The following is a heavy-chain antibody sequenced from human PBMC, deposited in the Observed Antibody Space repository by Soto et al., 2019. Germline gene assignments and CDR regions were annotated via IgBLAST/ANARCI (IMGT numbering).Heavy chain of an antibody. CDR2: IVVGNGNT. CDR1: GFTFSTSA. CDR3: AAVEMATISVVEF. J-gene: IGHJ4*02. D-gene: IGHD5-12*01. Sequence: GASVKVSCKTSGFTFSTSAVQWVRQARGQSLEWIGWIVVGNGNTNYAQKFQERVTITRDMSTSTAYMELSSLRSEDTAVYYCAAVEMATISVVEFWGEGTLDTVSS. V-gene: IGHV1-58*01.